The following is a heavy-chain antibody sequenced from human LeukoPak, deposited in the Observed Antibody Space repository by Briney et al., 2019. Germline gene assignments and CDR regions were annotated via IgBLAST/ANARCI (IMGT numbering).Heavy chain of an antibody. V-gene: IGHV3-66*01. CDR3: ARDVQGGTTQTFP. Sequence: GGSLRLSCAASGFTVSSNYMSWVRQAPGKGLEWVSVIYSGGSTYYADSVKGRFTISRDNSKNTLYLQMNSLRAEDTAVYYCARDVQGGTTQTFPWGQGTLVTVSS. CDR2: IYSGGST. CDR1: GFTVSSNY. J-gene: IGHJ5*02. D-gene: IGHD1-7*01.